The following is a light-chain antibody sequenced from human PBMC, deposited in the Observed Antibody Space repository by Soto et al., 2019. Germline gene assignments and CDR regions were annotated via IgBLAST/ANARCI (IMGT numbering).Light chain of an antibody. CDR1: QSVSSSY. J-gene: IGKJ1*01. CDR2: GAS. CDR3: QQHSHWPPWT. V-gene: IGKV3D-20*02. Sequence: EIVLTQSPGTLSLSPGERATLSCRASQSVSSSYLAWYQQKPGQAPRLLIYGASTRATGIPARFSGSGSGTDFTLTISSLEPEDFAVYYCQQHSHWPPWTFGQGTKVDI.